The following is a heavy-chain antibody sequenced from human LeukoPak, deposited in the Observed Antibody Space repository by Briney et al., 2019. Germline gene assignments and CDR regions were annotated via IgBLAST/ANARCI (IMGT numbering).Heavy chain of an antibody. V-gene: IGHV3-21*01. Sequence: GGSLRLSCAASGFTFSSYSMNWVRQAPGKGLEWVSSISSSSSYIYYADSVKGRFTISRDNAKNSLYLQMNGLRAEDTAVYYCARDDIVVVPAAMQIDYWGQGTLVTVSS. CDR3: ARDDIVVVPAAMQIDY. J-gene: IGHJ4*02. CDR1: GFTFSSYS. D-gene: IGHD2-2*01. CDR2: ISSSSSYI.